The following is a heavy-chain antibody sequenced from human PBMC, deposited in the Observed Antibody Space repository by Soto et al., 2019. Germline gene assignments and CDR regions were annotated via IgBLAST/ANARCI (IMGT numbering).Heavy chain of an antibody. D-gene: IGHD6-6*01. CDR1: GGSIRTYY. Sequence: PSETLSLTCSVSGGSIRTYYWNWIRQPPGGGLEWIAYIHYSGVTNYSPSLRGRVSISIDRSNNEFSLKVPSVTAADTAVYYCARDRAEGSSSTPAGGMDVWGPGTTVTVS. CDR2: IHYSGVT. V-gene: IGHV4-59*01. J-gene: IGHJ6*02. CDR3: ARDRAEGSSSTPAGGMDV.